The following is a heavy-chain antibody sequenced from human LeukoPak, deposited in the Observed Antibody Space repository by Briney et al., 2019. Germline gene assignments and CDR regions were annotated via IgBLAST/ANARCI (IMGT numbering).Heavy chain of an antibody. CDR1: GFTFSSYW. V-gene: IGHV3-7*01. CDR3: ARGNYYDSSGYYYY. CDR2: IKQDGSEK. D-gene: IGHD3-22*01. J-gene: IGHJ4*02. Sequence: GGSLRLSCAASGFTFSSYWMSWVRQAPGEGLEWVANIKQDGSEKYYVDSVKGRFTISRDNAKNSLYLQMNSLRAEDTAVYYCARGNYYDSSGYYYYWGQGTLVTVSS.